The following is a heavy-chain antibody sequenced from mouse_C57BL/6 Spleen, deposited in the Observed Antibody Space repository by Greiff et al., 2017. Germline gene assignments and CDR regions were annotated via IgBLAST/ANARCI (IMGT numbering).Heavy chain of an antibody. D-gene: IGHD1-1*01. CDR3: ARSHYCGSSYEFAY. CDR2: IYPGEGDT. J-gene: IGHJ3*01. V-gene: IGHV1-80*01. Sequence: QVQLQQSGAELVKPGASVKISCKASGYAFSSYWMNWVKQRPGKGLEWIGQIYPGEGDTNYNGKFKGKATLTADKSSSTAYMQLSSRTSEDSAVYFCARSHYCGSSYEFAYWGQGTLVTVSA. CDR1: GYAFSSYW.